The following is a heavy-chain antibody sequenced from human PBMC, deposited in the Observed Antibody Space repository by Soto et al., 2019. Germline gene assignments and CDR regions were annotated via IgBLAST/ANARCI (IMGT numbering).Heavy chain of an antibody. D-gene: IGHD6-19*01. V-gene: IGHV4-34*01. CDR1: GGSFSGYY. CDR2: INHSGST. Sequence: SETLSLTCAVYGGSFSGYYWSWIRQPPGKGLEWIGEINHSGSTNYNPSLKSRVTISVDTSKNQFSLKLSSVTAADTAAYYCARARSGWYDYWGQGTLVTVSS. CDR3: ARARSGWYDY. J-gene: IGHJ4*02.